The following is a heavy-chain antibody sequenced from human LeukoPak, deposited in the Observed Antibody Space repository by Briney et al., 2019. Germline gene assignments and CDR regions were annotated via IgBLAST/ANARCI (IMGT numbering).Heavy chain of an antibody. D-gene: IGHD3-10*01. V-gene: IGHV3-74*01. CDR3: AKRVMVRGVIGLDY. J-gene: IGHJ4*02. Sequence: GGSLRLSCAASGFTFSSSLMHWVRQAPGKGLVWVSRVNSDGSATSYADSVKGRFTISRDNSKNTLYLQMNSLRAEDTAVYYCAKRVMVRGVIGLDYWGQGTLVTVSS. CDR2: VNSDGSAT. CDR1: GFTFSSSL.